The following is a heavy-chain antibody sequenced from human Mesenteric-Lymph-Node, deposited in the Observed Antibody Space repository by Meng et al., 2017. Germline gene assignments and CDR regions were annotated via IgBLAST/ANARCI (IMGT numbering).Heavy chain of an antibody. V-gene: IGHV4-39*01. D-gene: IGHD4-17*01. CDR3: GRQYGDYRGTLDY. CDR1: GGSISSNTHY. CDR2: LFYSGST. Sequence: QVQLQESGPGLVKPSQTLSRTCTVSGGSISSNTHYWGWIRQSPGKGLEWIGSLFYSGSTYYNPSLKSRLTMSVDTSNNQFSLKLSSVTAADTAVYYCGRQYGDYRGTLDYWGQGTLVTVSS. J-gene: IGHJ4*02.